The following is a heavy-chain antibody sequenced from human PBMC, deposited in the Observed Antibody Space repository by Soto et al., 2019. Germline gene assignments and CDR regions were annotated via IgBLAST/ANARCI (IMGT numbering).Heavy chain of an antibody. V-gene: IGHV3-66*01. D-gene: IGHD2-15*01. Sequence: GESLKISCAASGFTVSSNYMSWVRQAPGKGLEWVSVIYSGGSTYYADSVKGRFTISRDNSKNTLYLQMNSLRAEDTAVYYCARSRTPLRLLPDYYYYMDVWGKGTTVTVSS. J-gene: IGHJ6*03. CDR1: GFTVSSNY. CDR3: ARSRTPLRLLPDYYYYMDV. CDR2: IYSGGST.